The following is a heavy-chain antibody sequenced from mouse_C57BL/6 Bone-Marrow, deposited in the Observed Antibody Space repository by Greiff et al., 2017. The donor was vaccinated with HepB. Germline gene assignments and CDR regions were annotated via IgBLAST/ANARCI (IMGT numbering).Heavy chain of an antibody. CDR3: ARGDYDGGLGFAY. CDR2: IYPGGGYT. CDR1: GYTFTNYW. D-gene: IGHD2-4*01. J-gene: IGHJ3*01. Sequence: QVQLQQSGAELVRPGTSVKMSCKASGYTFTNYWIGWAKQRPGHGLEWIGDIYPGGGYTNYNEKFKGKATLTADKSSSTAYMQFSSLTSEDSAIYYCARGDYDGGLGFAYWGQGTLVTVSA. V-gene: IGHV1-63*01.